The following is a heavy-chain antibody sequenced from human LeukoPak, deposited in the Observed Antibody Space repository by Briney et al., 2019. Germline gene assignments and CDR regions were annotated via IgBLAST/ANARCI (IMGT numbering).Heavy chain of an antibody. V-gene: IGHV4-34*01. J-gene: IGHJ6*02. CDR3: ARESRYYDFWSGMDV. CDR1: GGSFSGYY. CDR2: INHSGST. D-gene: IGHD3-3*01. Sequence: SETLSLTCAVYGGSFSGYYWSWIRQPPGKGLEWIGEINHSGSTNYNPSLKSRVTISVDTSKNQFSLKLSSVTAADTAVYYCARESRYYDFWSGMDVWGQGTTVTVPS.